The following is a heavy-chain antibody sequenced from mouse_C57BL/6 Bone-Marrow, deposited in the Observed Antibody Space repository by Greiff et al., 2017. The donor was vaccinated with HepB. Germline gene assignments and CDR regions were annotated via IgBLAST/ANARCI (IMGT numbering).Heavy chain of an antibody. V-gene: IGHV5-6*01. D-gene: IGHD1-1*01. CDR2: ISSGGSYT. CDR3: ARLAGGSPFAY. J-gene: IGHJ3*01. Sequence: EVKLMESGGDLVKPGGSLKLSCAASGFTFSSYGMSWVRQTPDKRLEWVATISSGGSYTYYPDSVKGRFTISRDNAKNTLYLQMSSLKSEDAAMYYCARLAGGSPFAYWGQGTLVTVSA. CDR1: GFTFSSYG.